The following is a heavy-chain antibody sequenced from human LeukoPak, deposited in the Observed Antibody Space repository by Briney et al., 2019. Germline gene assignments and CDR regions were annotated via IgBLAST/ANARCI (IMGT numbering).Heavy chain of an antibody. CDR1: GGSISSGDYY. Sequence: SQTLSLTCTVSGGSISSGDYYWRWLRQPPGKGLEWIGYIYYSGSTYYNPSLKSRVTMSVDTSKNQFSLKLSSVTAADTAVYYCARELTYADYWGQGTLDTVSS. CDR3: ARELTYADY. D-gene: IGHD4/OR15-4a*01. V-gene: IGHV4-30-4*01. CDR2: IYYSGST. J-gene: IGHJ4*02.